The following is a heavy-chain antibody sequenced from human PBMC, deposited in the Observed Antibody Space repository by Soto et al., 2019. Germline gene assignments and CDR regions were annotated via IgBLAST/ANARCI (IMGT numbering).Heavy chain of an antibody. V-gene: IGHV3-23*01. CDR1: GFTFSSYA. CDR3: AKAPVRDQGYSSSWPGEDAFDI. J-gene: IGHJ3*02. Sequence: GGSLRLSCAASGFTFSSYAMSWVRQAPGKGLEWVSAISGSGGSTYYADSVKGRFTISRDNSKNTLYLQMNSLRAEDTAVSYCAKAPVRDQGYSSSWPGEDAFDIWGQGTMVTVSS. CDR2: ISGSGGST. D-gene: IGHD6-13*01.